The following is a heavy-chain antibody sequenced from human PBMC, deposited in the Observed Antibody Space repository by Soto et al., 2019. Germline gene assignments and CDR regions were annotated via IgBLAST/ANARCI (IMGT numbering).Heavy chain of an antibody. V-gene: IGHV3-21*01. CDR1: GFTFSSYS. D-gene: IGHD6-13*01. J-gene: IGHJ4*02. Sequence: PGGSLRLSCAASGFTFSSYSMNWVRQAPGKGLEWVSSISSSSSYIYYADSVKGRFTISRDSAKNSLYLQMNSLRAEDTAVYYCARSPRSAAADDYWGQGTLVTVSP. CDR2: ISSSSSYI. CDR3: ARSPRSAAADDY.